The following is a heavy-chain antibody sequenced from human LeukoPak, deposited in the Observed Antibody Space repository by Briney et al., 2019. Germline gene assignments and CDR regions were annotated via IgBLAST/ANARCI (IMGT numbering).Heavy chain of an antibody. J-gene: IGHJ3*02. CDR2: IYHSGST. CDR1: GYSISSGYY. V-gene: IGHV4-38-2*01. Sequence: PSATLSLTCAVSGYSISSGYYWGWIRQPPGKGLKWIGSIYHSGSTYYNPPLKSRVTISVDTSKNQFSLKLSSVTAADTAVYYCARHDCGGSCYFAFDIWGQGTMVTVSS. D-gene: IGHD2-15*01. CDR3: ARHDCGGSCYFAFDI.